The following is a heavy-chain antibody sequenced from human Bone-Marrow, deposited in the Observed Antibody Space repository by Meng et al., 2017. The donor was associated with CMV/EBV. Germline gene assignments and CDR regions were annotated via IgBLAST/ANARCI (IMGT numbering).Heavy chain of an antibody. V-gene: IGHV1-69*13. J-gene: IGHJ4*02. Sequence: SVKVSCKASGGTFSSYAITWVRQAPGQGLEWMGGIIPIFDTADYAQKFQGRVTITLEESTSTAYMELSSLRSEDTAVYYCARAGRYQLLYGSFDYWGQGTLVTVSS. CDR3: ARAGRYQLLYGSFDY. CDR2: IIPIFDTA. CDR1: GGTFSSYA. D-gene: IGHD2-2*02.